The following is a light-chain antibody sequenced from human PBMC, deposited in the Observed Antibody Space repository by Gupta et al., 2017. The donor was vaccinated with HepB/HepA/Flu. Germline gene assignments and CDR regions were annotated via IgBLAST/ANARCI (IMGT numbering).Light chain of an antibody. V-gene: IGLV1-44*01. Sequence: QSVLTQPPPASGTPGQRVTISCSGSSSNIGRNTVNWYQQVPGTAPKILIYSNDQRPSGVPDRFSGSKSGTSASLAISGLQSEDEADYYCAGWDDSLNGPVFGGGTKLTVL. J-gene: IGLJ2*01. CDR3: AGWDDSLNGPV. CDR2: SND. CDR1: SSNIGRNT.